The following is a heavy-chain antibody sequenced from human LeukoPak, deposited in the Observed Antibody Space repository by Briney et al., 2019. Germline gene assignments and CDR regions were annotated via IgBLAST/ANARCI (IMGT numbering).Heavy chain of an antibody. D-gene: IGHD6-13*01. V-gene: IGHV4-34*01. Sequence: SETLSLTCAVYGGSFSGYYWSWIRQPPGKGLEWIGEINHSGSTNYNPSLKSRVTISVDTSKNQFSLKLSSVTAADTAVYYCASGASSPADFGYWGQGTLVTVSS. J-gene: IGHJ4*02. CDR1: GGSFSGYY. CDR2: INHSGST. CDR3: ASGASSPADFGY.